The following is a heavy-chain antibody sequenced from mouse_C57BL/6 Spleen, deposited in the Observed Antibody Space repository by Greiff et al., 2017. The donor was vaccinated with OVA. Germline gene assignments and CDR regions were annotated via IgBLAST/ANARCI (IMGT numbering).Heavy chain of an antibody. CDR3: ARSGGSSSYYYAMDY. V-gene: IGHV1-64*01. CDR2: IHPNSGST. D-gene: IGHD1-1*01. CDR1: GYTFTSYW. Sequence: VQLQQPGAELVKPGASVKLSCKASGYTFTSYWMHWVKQRPGQGLEWIGMIHPNSGSTNYNEKFKSKATLTVDKSSSTAYMQLSSLTSEDSAVYYCARSGGSSSYYYAMDYWGQGTSVTVSS. J-gene: IGHJ4*01.